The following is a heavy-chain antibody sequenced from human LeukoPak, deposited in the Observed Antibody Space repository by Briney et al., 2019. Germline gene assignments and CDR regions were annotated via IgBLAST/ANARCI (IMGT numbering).Heavy chain of an antibody. Sequence: PSETLSLTCAVSGGSISSSNWWSWVRQPPGKGLAWIGEINHSGSTNYNPSLKSRVTISVDTSKNQFSLKLSSVTAADTAVYYCARVTRFYYDSSGYSDYWGQGTLVTVSS. CDR2: INHSGST. J-gene: IGHJ4*02. CDR1: GGSISSSNW. CDR3: ARVTRFYYDSSGYSDY. D-gene: IGHD3-22*01. V-gene: IGHV4-4*02.